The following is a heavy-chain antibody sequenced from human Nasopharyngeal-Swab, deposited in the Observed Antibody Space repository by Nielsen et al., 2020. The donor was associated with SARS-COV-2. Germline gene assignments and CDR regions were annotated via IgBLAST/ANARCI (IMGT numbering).Heavy chain of an antibody. J-gene: IGHJ4*02. CDR3: ARGADGDCFDY. CDR1: GFTFSSYW. V-gene: IGHV3-30*03. Sequence: LSLTCAASGFTFSSYWMSWVRQAPGKGLEWVAVISYDGSNKYYADSVKGRFTISRDNSKNTLYLQMNSLRAEDTAVYYCARGADGDCFDYWGQGTLVTVSS. D-gene: IGHD2-8*01. CDR2: ISYDGSNK.